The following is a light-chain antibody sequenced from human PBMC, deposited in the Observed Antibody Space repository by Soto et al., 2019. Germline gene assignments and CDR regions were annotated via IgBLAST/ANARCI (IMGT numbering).Light chain of an antibody. J-gene: IGKJ2*01. V-gene: IGKV3-20*01. CDR2: GAS. Sequence: EIVMTQSPTILSVSPGERATLSCRASQSVTSSYLAWYQQKPGQAPRLLIYGASRRATDIPDRFSGSGSGTDFTLTISRLEPEDFAVYYCQLYDSPSYTFGQGTKVDIK. CDR1: QSVTSSY. CDR3: QLYDSPSYT.